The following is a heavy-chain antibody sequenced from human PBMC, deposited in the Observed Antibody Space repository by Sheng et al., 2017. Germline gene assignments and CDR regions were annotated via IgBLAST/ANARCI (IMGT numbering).Heavy chain of an antibody. D-gene: IGHD5-18*01. CDR2: IIPVFGTT. Sequence: QVQLVQSGAEVKKPGSSVQVSCKASGGTFSNYPISWVRQAPGQGLEWMGGIIPVFGTTNYAQKFQGRVTIAADESTSTVYMELSSLRSDDTAVYYCALNRNGYSYGRIDSWGQGTLVTVSS. CDR1: GGTFSNYP. J-gene: IGHJ4*02. CDR3: ALNRNGYSYGRIDS. V-gene: IGHV1-69*13.